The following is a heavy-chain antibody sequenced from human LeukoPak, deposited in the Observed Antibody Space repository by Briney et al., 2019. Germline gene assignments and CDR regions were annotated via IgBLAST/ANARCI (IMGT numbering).Heavy chain of an antibody. CDR1: GGSISSYY. CDR2: IYYSGST. CDR3: ARQLRGDPPDY. Sequence: RPSETLSLTCTVSGGSISSYYWSWIRQPPGKGLEWIGYIYYSGSTNYTPSLKSRVTISVDTSKNQFSLKLSSVTAADTAVYYCARQLRGDPPDYWGQGTLVTVSS. J-gene: IGHJ4*02. V-gene: IGHV4-59*01. D-gene: IGHD5-24*01.